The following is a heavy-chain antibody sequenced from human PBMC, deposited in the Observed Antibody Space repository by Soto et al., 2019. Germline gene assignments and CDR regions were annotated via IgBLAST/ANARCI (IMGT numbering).Heavy chain of an antibody. CDR3: ASDRGSSEKRIWFDP. D-gene: IGHD3-16*01. Sequence: TSETLSLTCTVSGDSISSYYWTWIRQPPGKGLEWIAFINYGGSINYNPSLKSRVTISVDTSKYQFSLKLSSVTAADTAVYYCASDRGSSEKRIWFDPWGQGTLVTVSS. J-gene: IGHJ5*02. CDR2: INYGGSI. CDR1: GDSISSYY. V-gene: IGHV4-59*12.